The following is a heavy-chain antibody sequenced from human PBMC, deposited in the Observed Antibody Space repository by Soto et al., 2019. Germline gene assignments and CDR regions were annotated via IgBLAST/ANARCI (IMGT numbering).Heavy chain of an antibody. CDR2: INHSGST. CDR3: ASRYYDFWSGQFYGMDV. J-gene: IGHJ6*02. CDR1: VGSFSGYY. Sequence: SETLSLTCAFYVGSFSGYYWSWIRQPPGKGLEWIGEINHSGSTDYNPSLKSRVTISVDTSKNQFSLKLSSVTAADTAVYYCASRYYDFWSGQFYGMDVWGQGTTVTVSS. V-gene: IGHV4-34*01. D-gene: IGHD3-3*01.